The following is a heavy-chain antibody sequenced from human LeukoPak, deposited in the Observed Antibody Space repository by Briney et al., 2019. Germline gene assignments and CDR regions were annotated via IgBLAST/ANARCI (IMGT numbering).Heavy chain of an antibody. D-gene: IGHD2-8*01. J-gene: IGHJ4*02. V-gene: IGHV7-4-1*02. CDR3: ASFFCTSGLSYYLDY. Sequence: SVKVSCKASGYTFTSNALGWVRQAPGQGLEWMGWINTNTGNPTYAQGFTGRFVFSLDTSDNTAYLQISSLQAEDTAVYYCASFFCTSGLSYYLDYWGQGTLVTVSS. CDR2: INTNTGNP. CDR1: GYTFTSNA.